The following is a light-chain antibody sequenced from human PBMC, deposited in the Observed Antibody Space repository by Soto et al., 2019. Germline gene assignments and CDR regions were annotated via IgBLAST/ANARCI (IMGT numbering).Light chain of an antibody. V-gene: IGKV1-5*01. CDR3: QQYKTYST. CDR2: EAS. Sequence: DIQMTQSPSTLSASVGDRVTFTCRASEIISDFLAWYQQKPGKAPKLLIYEASTLDSGVPSRFSGSGSGTKFTLTIGSLQPDDCATYYCQQYKTYSTFGQGTKLEIK. J-gene: IGKJ2*01. CDR1: EIISDF.